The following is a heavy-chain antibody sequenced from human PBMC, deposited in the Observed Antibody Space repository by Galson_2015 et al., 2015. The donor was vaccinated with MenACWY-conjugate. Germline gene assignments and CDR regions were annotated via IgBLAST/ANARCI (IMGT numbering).Heavy chain of an antibody. J-gene: IGHJ4*02. Sequence: LRLSCAASGFSISTYWMTWVRQAPGKGLEWVANIKEDGSEKYYVDSVKGRFTISRDNAKNSLYLQMNSLRGEDTAVYYCASWVGRDYWGQGTLVTVSS. CDR2: IKEDGSEK. D-gene: IGHD1-14*01. V-gene: IGHV3-7*03. CDR1: GFSISTYW. CDR3: ASWVGRDY.